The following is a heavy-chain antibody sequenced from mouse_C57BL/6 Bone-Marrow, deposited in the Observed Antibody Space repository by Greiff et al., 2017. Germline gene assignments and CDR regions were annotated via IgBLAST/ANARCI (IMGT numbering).Heavy chain of an antibody. CDR1: GFSLSTFGMG. V-gene: IGHV8-8*01. CDR2: IWWDDDT. Sequence: QVQLKESGPGILQPSQTLSLTCSFSGFSLSTFGMGVGWIRQPSGKGLEWLAHIWWDDDTYYNPALKSRLTISKDTSKNQVFLKIANVDTADTATYYIARPDLLWYPWFAYWGQGTLVTVSA. D-gene: IGHD2-1*01. J-gene: IGHJ3*01. CDR3: ARPDLLWYPWFAY.